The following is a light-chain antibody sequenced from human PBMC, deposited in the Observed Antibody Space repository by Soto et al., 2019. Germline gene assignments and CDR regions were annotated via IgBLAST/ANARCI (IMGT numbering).Light chain of an antibody. J-gene: IGKJ4*01. V-gene: IGKV3-11*01. Sequence: EIVLTQSPATLSLSPGERATLSCRAGQSVSSYLAWYQQKPGQAPRLLIYDASNRATGIPARFSGSGSGTDFTLTVSSLEPEDFAVYYCQQRSNWPLAFGGGTKVDNK. CDR2: DAS. CDR1: QSVSSY. CDR3: QQRSNWPLA.